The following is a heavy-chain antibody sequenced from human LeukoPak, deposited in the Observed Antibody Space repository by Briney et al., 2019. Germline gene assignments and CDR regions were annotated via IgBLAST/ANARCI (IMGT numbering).Heavy chain of an antibody. CDR3: VGGDY. CDR1: GFNVRINY. V-gene: IGHV3-66*01. Sequence: GGSLRLSCAASGFNVRINYMTWVRQAPGKGLEWVSVIYSGGNTYYADSVKGRFTISRDNTKNSLYLQMNSLRAEDTAVYYCVGGDYWGQGTLVTVSS. CDR2: IYSGGNT. J-gene: IGHJ4*02.